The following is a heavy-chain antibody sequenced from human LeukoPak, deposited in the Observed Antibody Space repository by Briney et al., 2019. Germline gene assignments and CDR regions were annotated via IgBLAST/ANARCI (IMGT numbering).Heavy chain of an antibody. V-gene: IGHV3-23*01. CDR1: GFAFSRYA. J-gene: IGHJ3*02. CDR2: ISGSRRIT. CDR3: AKDPNGDYVGAFEM. D-gene: IGHD4-17*01. Sequence: GGSLRLSCAAPGFAFSRYAMNWVRQVPGKGLEWVSGISGSRRITHYAASVKGRFTISRDNSKNTLYLQMSSLRAEDTAIYYCAKDPNGDYVGAFEMWGQGTMVSVSA.